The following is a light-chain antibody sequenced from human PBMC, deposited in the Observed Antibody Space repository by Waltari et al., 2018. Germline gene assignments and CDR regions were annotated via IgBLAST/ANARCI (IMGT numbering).Light chain of an antibody. CDR3: QQADSFPIT. V-gene: IGKV1-12*01. J-gene: IGKJ5*01. CDR2: AAS. Sequence: DIQMTQSPSSVSAAVGDRVTITCRASQDITRWLAWYQQKPGKAPKLLIFAASTLQSGVPSRFSGSGSGTDFSLTISSLQPEDFATYYCQQADSFPITFGQGTRLDIK. CDR1: QDITRW.